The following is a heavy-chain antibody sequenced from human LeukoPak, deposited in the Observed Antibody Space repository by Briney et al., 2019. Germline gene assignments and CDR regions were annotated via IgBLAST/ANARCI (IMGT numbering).Heavy chain of an antibody. J-gene: IGHJ4*02. CDR3: ARMGGGYSYGTFDY. Sequence: SETLSLTCAVYGGSFSGYYWSWIRQPPGKGLEWTGEINHSGSTNYNPSLKSRVTISVDTSKNQFSLKLSSVTAADTAVYYCARMGGGYSYGTFDYWGQGTLVTVSS. V-gene: IGHV4-34*01. CDR2: INHSGST. CDR1: GGSFSGYY. D-gene: IGHD5-18*01.